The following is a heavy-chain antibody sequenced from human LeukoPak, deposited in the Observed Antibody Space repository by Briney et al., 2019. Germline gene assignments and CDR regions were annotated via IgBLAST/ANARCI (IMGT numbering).Heavy chain of an antibody. CDR2: IYPSGGT. V-gene: IGHV4-4*07. J-gene: IGHJ4*02. CDR3: AREYGDLDY. D-gene: IGHD2-21*01. CDR1: GGSISPYY. Sequence: SETRSLTCTVSGGSISPYYWTWIRQPAGKGLEWIGRIYPSGGTNYNPSLKSRVTMSTDTSKNQFSLKLRSVTAADTAVYYCAREYGDLDYWGQGTLVTASS.